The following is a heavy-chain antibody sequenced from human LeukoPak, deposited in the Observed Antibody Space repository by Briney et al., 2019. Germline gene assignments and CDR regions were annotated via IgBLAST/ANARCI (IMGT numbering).Heavy chain of an antibody. CDR3: AKDLSSSWFLGY. CDR1: GFTFSSYG. J-gene: IGHJ4*02. V-gene: IGHV3-30*02. CDR2: IRYDGSNK. D-gene: IGHD6-13*01. Sequence: GSLRLSCAASGFTFSSYGMHWVRQAPGKGLEWVAFIRYDGSNKYYADSVKGRFTISRDNSKNTLYLQMNSLRAEDTAVYYCAKDLSSSWFLGYWGQGTLVTVSS.